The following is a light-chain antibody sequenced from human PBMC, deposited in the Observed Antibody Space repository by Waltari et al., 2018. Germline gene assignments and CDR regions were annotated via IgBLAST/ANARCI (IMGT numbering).Light chain of an antibody. J-gene: IGLJ1*01. CDR1: SSNIGAGYD. V-gene: IGLV1-40*01. CDR2: GIN. Sequence: QSVLTQPPSVSGAPGQRVTISCTGSSSNIGAGYDVHWYQHLPRTAPKLLIYGINNRTPGCPDRFSGSKAGTSASNVTSGLRAEDGAVYYCQSDDRSLSGYVFGSGTKVTVL. CDR3: QSDDRSLSGYV.